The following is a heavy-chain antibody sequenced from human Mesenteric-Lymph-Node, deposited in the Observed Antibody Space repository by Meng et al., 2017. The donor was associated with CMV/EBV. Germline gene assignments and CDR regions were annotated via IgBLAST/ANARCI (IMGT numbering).Heavy chain of an antibody. J-gene: IGHJ5*02. CDR3: ARVAAYCSGGSCYQNWFDP. D-gene: IGHD2-15*01. V-gene: IGHV6-1*01. Sequence: SSDWDWIRQSPSRGLEWLGRTYFRSKWYYDYAVSVKSRITINPDTSKNQFSLQLNSVTPEDTAVYYCARVAAYCSGGSCYQNWFDPWGQGTLVTVSS. CDR1: SSD. CDR2: TYFRSKWYY.